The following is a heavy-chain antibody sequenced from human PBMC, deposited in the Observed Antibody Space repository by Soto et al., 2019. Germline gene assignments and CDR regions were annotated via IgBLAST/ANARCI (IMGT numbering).Heavy chain of an antibody. CDR2: ISSATTYI. D-gene: IGHD7-27*01. Sequence: GGSLRLSCAASGFTFNTYSMSWVRQAPGKGLGWVSSISSATTYILYVDSVRSRFTVSRDNAKKSLFLQMDSLTADDTAVYLFARKILTRDHSGPFDLWGQGTMVTVSS. J-gene: IGHJ3*01. CDR3: ARKILTRDHSGPFDL. CDR1: GFTFNTYS. V-gene: IGHV3-21*01.